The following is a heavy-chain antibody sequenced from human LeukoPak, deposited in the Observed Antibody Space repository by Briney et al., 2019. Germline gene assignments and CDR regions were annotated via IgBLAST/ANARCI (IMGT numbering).Heavy chain of an antibody. V-gene: IGHV3-30-3*01. CDR1: GFTFSSYA. CDR2: ISYDGSNK. CDR3: ASRGYSYGTDY. D-gene: IGHD5-18*01. Sequence: GGSLRPSCAASGFTFSSYAMHWVRQAPGKGLEWVAVISYDGSNKYYADSVKGRFTISRDNSKNTLYLQMNSLRAEDTAVYYCASRGYSYGTDYWGQGTLVTVSS. J-gene: IGHJ4*02.